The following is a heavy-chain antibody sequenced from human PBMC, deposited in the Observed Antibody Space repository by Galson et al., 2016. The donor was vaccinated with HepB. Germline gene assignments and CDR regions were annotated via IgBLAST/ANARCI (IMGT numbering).Heavy chain of an antibody. CDR1: GDSVSSHNAA. D-gene: IGHD6-19*01. CDR3: ARAESPYSSDWYQSRHYGMDV. V-gene: IGHV6-1*01. J-gene: IGHJ6*02. Sequence: CAISGDSVSSHNAAWIWIRHSPLRGLEWLGRTYYRSQWYYDYATSVKSRVTFSPDRSENQISLHLKSVTPDDTAVYYCARAESPYSSDWYQSRHYGMDVWGQETTVIVSS. CDR2: TYYRSQWYY.